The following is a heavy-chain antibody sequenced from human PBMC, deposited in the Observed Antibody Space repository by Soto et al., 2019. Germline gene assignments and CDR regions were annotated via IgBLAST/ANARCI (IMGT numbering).Heavy chain of an antibody. V-gene: IGHV1-46*01. CDR1: GYTFTSYY. Sequence: ASVKVSCKASGYTFTSYYIHWVRQAPGQGLEWVAMINPGGGRTKNAQMFQGRVTLTRDTSAGTVDMELSSLTSDDTAVYYCARGPSCGGDCYLFDYWGQGTLVTVSS. CDR3: ARGPSCGGDCYLFDY. J-gene: IGHJ4*02. D-gene: IGHD2-21*02. CDR2: INPGGGRT.